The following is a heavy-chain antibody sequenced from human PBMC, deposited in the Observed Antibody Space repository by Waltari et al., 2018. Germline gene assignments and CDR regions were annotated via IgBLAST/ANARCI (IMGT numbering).Heavy chain of an antibody. CDR3: EAAGSHTPYYFDY. J-gene: IGHJ4*02. CDR2: IRYDGSNK. V-gene: IGHV3-30*02. D-gene: IGHD2-15*01. CDR1: GFTFSSYG. Sequence: QVQLVESGGGVVQPGGSLRLSCAASGFTFSSYGMHWVRQAPGKGLEWVAFIRYDGSNKYYADSVKGRFTISRDNSKNTLYLQMNSLRAEDTAVYYCEAAGSHTPYYFDYWGQGTLVTVSS.